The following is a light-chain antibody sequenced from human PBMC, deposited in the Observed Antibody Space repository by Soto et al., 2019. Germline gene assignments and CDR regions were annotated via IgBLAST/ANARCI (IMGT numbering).Light chain of an antibody. CDR2: DVT. CDR3: CSYAGSYSYV. Sequence: QSVLTQPRSLSGSPGRSVTISCTGTTNDVGNYNYVSWYQQHPSKAPKLMIYDVTKRPSGVPDRFSGSKSGNTASLTISGLQAEDEADYYCCSYAGSYSYVFGTGTKVTVL. V-gene: IGLV2-11*01. CDR1: TNDVGNYNY. J-gene: IGLJ1*01.